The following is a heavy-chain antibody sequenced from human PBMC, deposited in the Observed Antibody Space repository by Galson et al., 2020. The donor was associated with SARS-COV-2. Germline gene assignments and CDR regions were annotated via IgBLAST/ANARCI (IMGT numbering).Heavy chain of an antibody. CDR2: IYSGGST. Sequence: GGSLRLSCAASGFTVSSNYMSWVRQAPGKGLEWVSVIYSGGSTYYADSVKGRFTISRDNSKNTLYLQMNSLRAEDTAVYYCARHDYGDSKCGYYYDYMDVWGRGTTVTVSS. D-gene: IGHD4-17*01. CDR1: GFTVSSNY. CDR3: ARHDYGDSKCGYYYDYMDV. V-gene: IGHV3-66*04. J-gene: IGHJ6*03.